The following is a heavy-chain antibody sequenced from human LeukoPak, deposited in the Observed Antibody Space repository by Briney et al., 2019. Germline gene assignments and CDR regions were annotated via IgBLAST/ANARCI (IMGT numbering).Heavy chain of an antibody. D-gene: IGHD3-9*01. CDR3: ARVRYDILTGYQGYYAMDV. CDR2: INPNSGGT. J-gene: IGHJ6*02. CDR1: GYTFTGYY. V-gene: IGHV1-2*02. Sequence: GASVKVSCKTSGYTFTGYYMHWVRQAPGQGLEWMGWINPNSGGTNYAQKFQGRVTMTRDTSISTAYMELSRLRSDDTAVYYCARVRYDILTGYQGYYAMDVWGQGTTVTVSS.